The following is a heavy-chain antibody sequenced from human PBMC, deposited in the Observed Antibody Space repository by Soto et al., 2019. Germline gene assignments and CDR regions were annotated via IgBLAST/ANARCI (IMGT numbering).Heavy chain of an antibody. CDR2: IYYSGST. CDR3: ARDRVVVPAAMRSNWFDP. J-gene: IGHJ5*02. CDR1: VGSISSGGYY. Sequence: QVQLQESGPGLVKPSQTLSLTCTVSVGSISSGGYYWSCIRQHPGKGLEWIGYIYYSGSTYYNPSLQSRVTISVDTSKNQFSLKLSSVTAADTAVYYCARDRVVVPAAMRSNWFDPCGQGTLVTVSS. D-gene: IGHD2-2*01. V-gene: IGHV4-31*03.